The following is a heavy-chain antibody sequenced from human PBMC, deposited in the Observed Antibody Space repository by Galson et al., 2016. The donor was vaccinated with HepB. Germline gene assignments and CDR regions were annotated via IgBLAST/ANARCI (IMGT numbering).Heavy chain of an antibody. J-gene: IGHJ3*01. D-gene: IGHD2-15*01. Sequence: SLRLSCAASGFSVIRHGMHWVRQAPGKGLEWVAVIWYGGTNNADSVKGRFTISRNIFKNTLYLEMSNLRVDDTAVYYCVREVSTSGAPGAFDVWGKGTTVTVSA. CDR3: VREVSTSGAPGAFDV. CDR1: GFSVIRHG. CDR2: IWYGGTN. V-gene: IGHV3-33*01.